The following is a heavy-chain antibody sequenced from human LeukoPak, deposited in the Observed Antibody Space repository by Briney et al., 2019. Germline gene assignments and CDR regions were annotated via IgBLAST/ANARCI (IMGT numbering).Heavy chain of an antibody. CDR1: GFTFSSYA. J-gene: IGHJ4*02. V-gene: IGHV3-64*01. CDR3: ARSGTMVRGVINYFDY. Sequence: PGGSLRLSCAASGFTFSSYAMHWVRQAPGKGLEYVSAISSNGGSTYYANSVKGRFTISRDNSKNTLYLQMGSLRAEDMAVYYCARSGTMVRGVINYFDYWGQGTLVTVSS. CDR2: ISSNGGST. D-gene: IGHD3-10*01.